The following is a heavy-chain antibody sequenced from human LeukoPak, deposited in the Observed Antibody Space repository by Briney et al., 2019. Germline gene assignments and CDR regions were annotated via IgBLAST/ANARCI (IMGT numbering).Heavy chain of an antibody. CDR3: ARVADSGNYFQYFQH. CDR1: GYTFTSYF. V-gene: IGHV1-46*01. Sequence: ASVKVSCKASGYTFTSYFMHWVRQARGQGLEWLGVINPGSGSTTYAQKFQGRVTMTRDTSTSTVYMELSSLRSEDTAVYYCARVADSGNYFQYFQHWGQGTLVTVSS. D-gene: IGHD1-26*01. CDR2: INPGSGST. J-gene: IGHJ1*01.